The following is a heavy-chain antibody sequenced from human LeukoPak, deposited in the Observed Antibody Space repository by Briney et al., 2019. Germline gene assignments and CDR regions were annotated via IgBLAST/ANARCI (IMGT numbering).Heavy chain of an antibody. J-gene: IGHJ3*02. D-gene: IGHD3/OR15-3a*01. V-gene: IGHV4-30-4*08. CDR1: GGSFSGYY. CDR2: IYYSGST. CDR3: ARWTGLSDAFEI. Sequence: SETLSLTCAVYGGSFSGYYWSWIRQPPGKGLEWIGYIYYSGSTYYNPSLKSRVTISVDTSKNQFSLKLSSVTAADTAVYYCARWTGLSDAFEIWGQGTMVTVSS.